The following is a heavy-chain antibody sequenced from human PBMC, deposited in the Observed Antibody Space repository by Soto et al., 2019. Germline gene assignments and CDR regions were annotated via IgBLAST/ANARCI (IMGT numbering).Heavy chain of an antibody. J-gene: IGHJ4*02. CDR1: GGSISSSRCH. CDR3: ARGYNILTGPLDY. D-gene: IGHD3-9*01. V-gene: IGHV4-39*01. Sequence: SETLSLTCTVSGGSISSSRCHWGWIRQPPGKGLEWIASIKYSGTTFYNPSLKSRVTLSVDTSKNQFALNLNSVTAADTAVYYCARGYNILTGPLDYWGPGTLVTVSS. CDR2: IKYSGTT.